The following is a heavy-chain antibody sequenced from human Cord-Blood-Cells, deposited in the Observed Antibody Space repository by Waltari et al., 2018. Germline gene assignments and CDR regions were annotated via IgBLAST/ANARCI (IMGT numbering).Heavy chain of an antibody. V-gene: IGHV4-4*02. CDR2: IDHSGST. J-gene: IGHJ2*01. CDR3: ARWRRYCSSTSCSKNWYFDL. CDR1: GGSISSSTW. D-gene: IGHD2-2*01. Sequence: QVQLQESGPGLVKPSGTLSLTSAVSGGSISSSTWWSWVRQPPGTGLEWIGEIDHSGSTNYNPSLKSRVTISVDKSKNQFSLKLSSVTAADTAVYYCARWRRYCSSTSCSKNWYFDLWGRGTLVTVSS.